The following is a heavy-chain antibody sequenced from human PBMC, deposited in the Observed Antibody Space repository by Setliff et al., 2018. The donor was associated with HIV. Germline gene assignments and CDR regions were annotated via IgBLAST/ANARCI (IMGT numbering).Heavy chain of an antibody. V-gene: IGHV1-2*06. J-gene: IGHJ4*02. CDR1: GYTFIAYY. CDR3: ATGLSSTDPSSNS. CDR2: IDPNFGGT. D-gene: IGHD1-1*01. Sequence: GASVKVSCKASGYTFIAYYIHWVRQAPGQGLEWMGRIDPNFGGTNYAQKFQGRVSMTRDTSISTVYMELSSLRSDDTAVYYCATGLSSTDPSSNSWGQGTPVTVSS.